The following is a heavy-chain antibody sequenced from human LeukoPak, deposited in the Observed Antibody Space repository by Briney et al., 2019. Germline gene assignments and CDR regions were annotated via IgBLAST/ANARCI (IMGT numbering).Heavy chain of an antibody. Sequence: SETLSLTCTVSGGSINNYYWSWIRQPAGKGLEWIGLIYSSGSTSYNPSLKSRVTMSVDTSKKQFSLQLNSVTPEDTAVYYCARDGGWYSRAFDIWGQGTMVTVSS. CDR2: IYSSGST. CDR1: GGSINNYY. CDR3: ARDGGWYSRAFDI. D-gene: IGHD6-19*01. V-gene: IGHV4-4*07. J-gene: IGHJ3*02.